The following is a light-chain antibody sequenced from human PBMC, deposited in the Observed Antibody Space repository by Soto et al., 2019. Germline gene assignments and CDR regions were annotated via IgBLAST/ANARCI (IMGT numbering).Light chain of an antibody. CDR2: AVS. CDR1: SSDVGDHNY. Sequence: QSALTQPASVSGSPGQSITISCTGTSSDVGDHNYVSWYQQQPGKAPKLMIYAVSNRPSGVSNRFSGSKSGNTASLTISGLPAEDEADYCCSSYTTSSTVIFGGGTKLTVL. J-gene: IGLJ2*01. V-gene: IGLV2-14*03. CDR3: SSYTTSSTVI.